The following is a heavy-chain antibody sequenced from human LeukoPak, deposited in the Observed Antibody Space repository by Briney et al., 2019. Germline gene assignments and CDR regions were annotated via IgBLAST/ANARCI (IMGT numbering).Heavy chain of an antibody. CDR3: AREYDFWSGYGGDYMDV. V-gene: IGHV3-48*04. D-gene: IGHD3-3*01. CDR2: ISSSSSTI. J-gene: IGHJ6*03. Sequence: GGSLRLSCAASGFTFSSYSMNWVRRAPGKGLEWVSYISSSSSTIYYADSVKGRFTISRDNAKNSLYLQMNSLRAEDTAVYYCAREYDFWSGYGGDYMDVWGKGTTVTVSS. CDR1: GFTFSSYS.